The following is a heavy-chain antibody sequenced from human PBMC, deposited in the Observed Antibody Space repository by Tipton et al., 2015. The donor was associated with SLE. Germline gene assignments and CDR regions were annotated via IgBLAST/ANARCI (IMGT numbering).Heavy chain of an antibody. D-gene: IGHD3-10*01. J-gene: IGHJ6*02. CDR1: GFTFSIYS. CDR2: ISYDGSNK. V-gene: IGHV3-30*04. Sequence: SLRLSCAASGFTFSIYSMHWVRQAPGKGLEWVALISYDGSNKYYADSVKGRFTISRDNSKNTLYLQMNSLRAEDTAVYYCARRVGSYYVMDVWGQGTTVTVSS. CDR3: ARRVGSYYVMDV.